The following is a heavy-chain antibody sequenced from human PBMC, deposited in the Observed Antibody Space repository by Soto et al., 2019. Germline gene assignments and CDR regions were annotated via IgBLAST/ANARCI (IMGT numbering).Heavy chain of an antibody. CDR2: LSDSGGSI. CDR1: GFTFNSHA. J-gene: IGHJ4*02. V-gene: IGHV3-23*01. D-gene: IGHD6-13*01. CDR3: ARVSSSWYAGFFDL. Sequence: HPGGSLRLSCTASGFTFNSHAMTWVRQAPGKGLEWVSGLSDSGGSIYYADSVKGRLTISRDNSKNVLYLQMNTLRAEDTAIYYCARVSSSWYAGFFDLWGQGTLVTVSS.